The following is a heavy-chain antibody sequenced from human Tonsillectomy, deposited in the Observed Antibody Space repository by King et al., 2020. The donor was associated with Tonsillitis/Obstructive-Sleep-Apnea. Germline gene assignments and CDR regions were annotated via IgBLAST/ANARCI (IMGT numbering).Heavy chain of an antibody. V-gene: IGHV3-21*01. Sequence: VQLVESGGGLVKPGGSLRLSCAASGFTFSSYSMNWVRQAPGKGLEWVSSISSSSSYIYYADSVKGRFTISRDNAKNSLYLQMNSLRAEDTAVYYCAREPTFLEWLSPFDYWGQGTLVTVSS. CDR3: AREPTFLEWLSPFDY. CDR2: ISSSSSYI. CDR1: GFTFSSYS. D-gene: IGHD3-3*02. J-gene: IGHJ4*02.